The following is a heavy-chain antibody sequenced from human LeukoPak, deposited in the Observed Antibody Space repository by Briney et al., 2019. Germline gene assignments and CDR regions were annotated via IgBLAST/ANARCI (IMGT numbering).Heavy chain of an antibody. Sequence: SVKVSCKASGGTFSSYAISWVRQAPGQGLEWMGGIIPIFGTANYAQKFQGRVTITTDESTSTAYMELSSLRSEDTAAYYCATWDYDFWSGYSSDYYYMDVWGKGTTVTVSS. CDR2: IIPIFGTA. CDR1: GGTFSSYA. V-gene: IGHV1-69*05. D-gene: IGHD3-3*01. J-gene: IGHJ6*03. CDR3: ATWDYDFWSGYSSDYYYMDV.